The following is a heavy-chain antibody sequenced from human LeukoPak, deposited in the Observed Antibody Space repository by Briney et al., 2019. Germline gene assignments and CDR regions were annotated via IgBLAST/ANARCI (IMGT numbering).Heavy chain of an antibody. CDR2: ISYDGSNK. V-gene: IGHV3-30*01. Sequence: GGSLRLSCAASGFTFSSYAMHWVRQAPGKGLEWVAVISYDGSNKYYADSVKGRFTISRDNSKNTLYLQMNSLRAEDTAVYYCARDRQRYGDYDEEYYGMDVWGQGTTVTVSS. D-gene: IGHD4-17*01. J-gene: IGHJ6*02. CDR1: GFTFSSYA. CDR3: ARDRQRYGDYDEEYYGMDV.